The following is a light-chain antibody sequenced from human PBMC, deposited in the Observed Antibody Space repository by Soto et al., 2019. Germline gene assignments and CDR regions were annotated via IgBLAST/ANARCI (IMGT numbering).Light chain of an antibody. Sequence: EIVLTQSPGTLSLSPGERATLSCRASQSVSGSDLAWYQQKPGQAPRLLIYDASRRATGIPERFSGSGSETDFTLTISRLEPEDFAVYYCQHYGSSPPVTFGQGTRVELK. CDR1: QSVSGSD. V-gene: IGKV3-20*01. J-gene: IGKJ1*01. CDR2: DAS. CDR3: QHYGSSPPVT.